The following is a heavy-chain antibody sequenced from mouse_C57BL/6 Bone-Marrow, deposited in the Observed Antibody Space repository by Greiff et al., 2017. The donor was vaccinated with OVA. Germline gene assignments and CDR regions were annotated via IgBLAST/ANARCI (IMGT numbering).Heavy chain of an antibody. J-gene: IGHJ3*01. CDR2: IYPRSGNT. V-gene: IGHV1-81*01. CDR1: GYTFTSYG. CDR3: ARRGGGAWFAY. Sequence: VHLVESGAELARPGASVKLSCKASGYTFTSYGISWVKQRTGQGLEWIGEIYPRSGNTYYNEKFKGKATLTADKSSSTAYMELRSLTSEDSAVYFCARRGGGAWFAYWGQGTLVTVSA.